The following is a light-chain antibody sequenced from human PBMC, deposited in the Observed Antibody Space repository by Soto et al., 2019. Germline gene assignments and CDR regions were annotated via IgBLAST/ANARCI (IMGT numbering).Light chain of an antibody. CDR1: QSVGTK. J-gene: IGKJ1*01. V-gene: IGKV3-15*01. CDR2: GES. CDR3: QQYYSWLWT. Sequence: IVMTQSPATLSVSPGEGANLSCRASQSVGTKLAWYQQTPGQAPRLLIYGESNRATGVPARISGSVSGTELTLTIASLQSEDFAIYYFQQYYSWLWTFGQGTKVDIX.